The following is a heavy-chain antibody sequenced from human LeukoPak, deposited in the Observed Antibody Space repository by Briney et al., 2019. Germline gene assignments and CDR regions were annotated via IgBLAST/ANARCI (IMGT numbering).Heavy chain of an antibody. J-gene: IGHJ3*02. Sequence: GGSLRLSCAASGFTFSSYAMTWVRQAPGKGLEWVSRINWNGGRTGYADSVKGRFTISRGNAKNSLYLQMNSLRAEDTALYYCAREQIGALNAFDIWGQGTMVTVSS. V-gene: IGHV3-20*04. D-gene: IGHD3-10*01. CDR3: AREQIGALNAFDI. CDR2: INWNGGRT. CDR1: GFTFSSYA.